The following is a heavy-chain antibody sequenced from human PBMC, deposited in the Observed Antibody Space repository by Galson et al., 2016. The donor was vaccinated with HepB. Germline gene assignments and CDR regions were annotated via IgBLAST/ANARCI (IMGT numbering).Heavy chain of an antibody. Sequence: SLRLSCAVSGFTFSSYGMHWVRQAPGKGLEWVAVISYDGRNKYYADSVKGRFTISRDNSKNTPYLQMNSLGAEDTALYYCAKPITIFGVVPTGAFDIWAQGTMVTVSS. CDR1: GFTFSSYG. D-gene: IGHD3-3*01. J-gene: IGHJ3*02. CDR3: AKPITIFGVVPTGAFDI. V-gene: IGHV3-30*18. CDR2: ISYDGRNK.